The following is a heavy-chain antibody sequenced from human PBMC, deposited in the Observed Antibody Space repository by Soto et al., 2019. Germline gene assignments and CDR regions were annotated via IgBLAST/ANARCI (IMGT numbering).Heavy chain of an antibody. D-gene: IGHD3-3*01. CDR1: GFTFSSYG. V-gene: IGHV3-33*01. CDR3: ARDQTVYDFWSGYYLPVY. CDR2: IWYDGSNK. J-gene: IGHJ4*02. Sequence: GGSLRLSCAASGFTFSSYGMHWVRQAPGKGLEWVAVIWYDGSNKYYADSVKGRFTISRDNSKNTLYLQMNSLRAEDTAVYYCARDQTVYDFWSGYYLPVYWGQGTLVTVSS.